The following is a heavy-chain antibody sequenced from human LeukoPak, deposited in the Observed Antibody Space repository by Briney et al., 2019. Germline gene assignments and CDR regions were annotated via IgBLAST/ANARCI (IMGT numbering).Heavy chain of an antibody. CDR1: GFTFSSYA. V-gene: IGHV3-23*01. CDR3: AQSAGFDP. Sequence: GGSLRLSCAASGFTFSSYAMSWVRQAPGEGLEWVSTITAAGDNTYYAASVKGRFTISRDNSKNTVYLQISSLRDEDTALYYCAQSAGFDPWGQGTLVTVFS. J-gene: IGHJ5*02. CDR2: ITAAGDNT.